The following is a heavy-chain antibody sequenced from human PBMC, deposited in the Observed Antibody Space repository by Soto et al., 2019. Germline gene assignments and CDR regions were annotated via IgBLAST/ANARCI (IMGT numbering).Heavy chain of an antibody. V-gene: IGHV3-23*01. J-gene: IGHJ5*02. CDR3: AKAPRAAARQDWFDP. CDR2: ISGSGGST. D-gene: IGHD2-2*01. Sequence: EVQLLESGGGLVQPGGSLRLSCAASGFTFSCYAMSWVRQAPGKGLEWVSAISGSGGSTYYADSVKGRFTISRDNSTNTLYLHMNSLRAEDTAVYYCAKAPRAAARQDWFDPWGQGTLVTVSS. CDR1: GFTFSCYA.